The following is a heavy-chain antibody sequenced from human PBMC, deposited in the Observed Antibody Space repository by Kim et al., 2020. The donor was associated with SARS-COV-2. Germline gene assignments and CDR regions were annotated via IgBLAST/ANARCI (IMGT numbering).Heavy chain of an antibody. Sequence: GESLKISCQVSGDSFTRYWITWVRQVPGKGLEWVGRSDPGGSDAIYSPSFRGHVTLSAGKFVSTAYLQWNSLRASDTAIYYCARPARLSPCGGDLDFWGQ. V-gene: IGHV5-10-1*01. D-gene: IGHD3-16*01. CDR3: ARPARLSPCGGDLDF. CDR2: SDPGGSDA. J-gene: IGHJ4*02. CDR1: GDSFTRYW.